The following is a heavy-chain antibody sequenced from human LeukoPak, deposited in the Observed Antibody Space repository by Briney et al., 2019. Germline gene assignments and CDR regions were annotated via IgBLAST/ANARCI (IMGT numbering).Heavy chain of an antibody. D-gene: IGHD3-22*01. V-gene: IGHV3-23*01. CDR2: ISGSGGST. Sequence: PGGSLRLSCAASGFTFSSYAMSWVRQAPGKGLEWVSAISGSGGSTYYADSVKGRFTISRDNSKNTLYLQMNSLRAEDTAVYYCAIPLWIQLWLIRGNYYDSSGYSDYFDYWGQGTLVTVSS. CDR3: AIPLWIQLWLIRGNYYDSSGYSDYFDY. J-gene: IGHJ4*02. CDR1: GFTFSSYA.